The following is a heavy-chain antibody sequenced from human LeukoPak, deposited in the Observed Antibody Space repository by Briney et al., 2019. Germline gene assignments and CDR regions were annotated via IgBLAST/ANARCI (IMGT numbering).Heavy chain of an antibody. CDR3: ARRGTVTTERFDY. D-gene: IGHD1/OR15-1a*01. CDR1: GGSISSYY. Sequence: SETLSLTCTVSGGSISSYYWNWIRQPPGKGLEWIGYIYYSGSTNYNPSLMSRVSISVDTSKNQFSLKLSSVTAADTAVYYCARRGTVTTERFDYWGQGTLVTVSS. CDR2: IYYSGST. J-gene: IGHJ4*02. V-gene: IGHV4-59*08.